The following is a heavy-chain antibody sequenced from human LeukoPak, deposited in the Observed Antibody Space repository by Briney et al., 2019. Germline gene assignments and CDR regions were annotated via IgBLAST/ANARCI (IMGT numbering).Heavy chain of an antibody. V-gene: IGHV1-69*01. J-gene: IGHJ6*04. CDR1: GGTFSSYA. CDR2: IIPIFGTA. Sequence: SVKVSCKASGGTFSSYAISWVRQAPGQELEWMGGIIPIFGTANYAQKFQGRVTITADESTSTAYMELSSLRSEDTAVYYCARVRVVPAALYYYYGMDVWGKGTTVTVSS. CDR3: ARVRVVPAALYYYYGMDV. D-gene: IGHD2-2*01.